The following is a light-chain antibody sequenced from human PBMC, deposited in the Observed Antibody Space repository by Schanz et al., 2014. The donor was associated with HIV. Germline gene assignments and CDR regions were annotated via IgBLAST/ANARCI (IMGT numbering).Light chain of an antibody. V-gene: IGLV2-11*01. CDR1: SSDVGGYNY. J-gene: IGLJ2*01. CDR2: EVN. Sequence: QSALTQPRSVSGSPGQSITISCTGTSSDVGGYNYVSWYQQHPGKAPKLMIYEVNRRPSGVPDRFSGSKSGTSASLAISGLQSEDEADYYCAAWDDSLNGDVVFGGGTKVTVL. CDR3: AAWDDSLNGDVV.